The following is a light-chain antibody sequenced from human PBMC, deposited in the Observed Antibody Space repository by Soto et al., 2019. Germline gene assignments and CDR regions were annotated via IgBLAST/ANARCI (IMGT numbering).Light chain of an antibody. CDR3: VHYGRSPTSWW. V-gene: IGKV3-20*01. CDR1: QRVSSSY. CDR2: DTS. Sequence: ETVLTQSPGTLSLSPGERATLSCRASQRVSSSYLAWYQQKPGQPPRLILCDTSSRATGIPDRFTGGGPGTDSAPTFSSTEPENIGGYECVHYGRSPTSWWFGQGTKVEIK. J-gene: IGKJ1*01.